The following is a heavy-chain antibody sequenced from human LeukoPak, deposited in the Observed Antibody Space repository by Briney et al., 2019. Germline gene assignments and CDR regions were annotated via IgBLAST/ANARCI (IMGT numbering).Heavy chain of an antibody. CDR3: ARSSYSSGWKADLDY. V-gene: IGHV4-59*01. D-gene: IGHD6-19*01. CDR2: IYYSGST. J-gene: IGHJ4*02. Sequence: NPSETLSLTCTVSGGSISSYYWSWIRQPPGKGLEWIGYIYYSGSTNYNPSLKSRVTISVDTSKNQFSLKLSSVTAADTAVYYCARSSYSSGWKADLDYWGQGTLVTVSS. CDR1: GGSISSYY.